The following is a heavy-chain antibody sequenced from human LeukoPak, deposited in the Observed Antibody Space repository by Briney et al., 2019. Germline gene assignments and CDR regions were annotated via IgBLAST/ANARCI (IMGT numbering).Heavy chain of an antibody. CDR3: ARVGGTNYYYYGMDV. CDR1: GGSISSYY. V-gene: IGHV4-59*01. Sequence: SETLSLTCTVAGGSISSYYWSWIRQPPGKGLEWIGYIYDSGSTNYNPSLKSRVTISVDTSKNQFSLKLSSVTAADTAVYYCARVGGTNYYYYGMDVWGQGTTVTVSS. J-gene: IGHJ6*02. D-gene: IGHD1-1*01. CDR2: IYDSGST.